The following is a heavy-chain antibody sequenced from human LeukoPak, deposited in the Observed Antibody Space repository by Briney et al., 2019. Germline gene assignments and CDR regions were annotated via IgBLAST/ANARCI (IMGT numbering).Heavy chain of an antibody. D-gene: IGHD7-27*01. CDR1: GGSISSYY. Sequence: PSETLSLTCTVSGGSISSYYWSWIRQPPGKGLEWIGYIYYSGSTNYNPSLKSRVTISVDTSKNQFSLNLSSVTAADTAVYYCARDLDFTGQIDYWGQGTLVTVSS. CDR3: ARDLDFTGQIDY. V-gene: IGHV4-59*12. CDR2: IYYSGST. J-gene: IGHJ4*02.